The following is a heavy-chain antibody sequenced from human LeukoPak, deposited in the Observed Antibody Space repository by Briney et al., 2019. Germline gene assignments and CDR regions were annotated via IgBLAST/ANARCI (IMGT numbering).Heavy chain of an antibody. J-gene: IGHJ5*02. CDR3: ARGDGYR. CDR1: TYSISSTNW. Sequence: SETLSLTCAVSTYSISSTNWWAWIRQPPGKGLEWIGYIYYSGSTYYNPSLKSRVTMSVDTSKNQFSLKLSSVTAADTAVYYCARGDGYRWGQGTLVTVSS. V-gene: IGHV4-28*03. D-gene: IGHD5-24*01. CDR2: IYYSGST.